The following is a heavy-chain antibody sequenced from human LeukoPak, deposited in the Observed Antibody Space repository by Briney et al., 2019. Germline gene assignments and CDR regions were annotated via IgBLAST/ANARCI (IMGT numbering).Heavy chain of an antibody. J-gene: IGHJ4*02. D-gene: IGHD3-22*01. CDR3: ARGQTYYYDSSGYYPFDY. V-gene: IGHV1-69*13. CDR2: IIPIFGTA. CDR1: EGTFSSYA. Sequence: ASVKVSCKASEGTFSSYAISWVRQAPGQGLEWMGGIIPIFGTANYAQKFQGRVTITADESTSTAYMELSSLRSEDTAVYYCARGQTYYYDSSGYYPFDYWGQGTLVTVSS.